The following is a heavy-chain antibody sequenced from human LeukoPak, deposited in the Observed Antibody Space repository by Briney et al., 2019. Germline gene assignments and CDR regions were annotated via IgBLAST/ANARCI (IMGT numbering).Heavy chain of an antibody. J-gene: IGHJ4*02. CDR1: GYTFTSYG. CDR2: ISAYNGNT. V-gene: IGHV1-18*01. D-gene: IGHD3-22*01. CDR3: ARDRGYYYDSSGYYESLPSDY. Sequence: ASVKASCKASGYTFTSYGISWVRQAPGQGLEWMGWISAYNGNTNYAQKLQGRVTMTTDTSTSTAYMELRSLRSDDTAVYYCARDRGYYYDSSGYYESLPSDYWGQGTLVTVSS.